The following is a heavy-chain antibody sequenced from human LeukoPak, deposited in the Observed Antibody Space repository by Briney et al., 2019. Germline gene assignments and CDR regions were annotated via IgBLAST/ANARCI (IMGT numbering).Heavy chain of an antibody. D-gene: IGHD2-21*01. CDR1: GFTFSGYA. CDR2: ISGSGGST. V-gene: IGHV3-23*01. Sequence: GGSLRLSCAASGFTFSGYAMSWVRQAPGKGLEWVSAISGSGGSTYYADSVRGRFTISRDNSKNTLYLQMNSLRAEDTAVYYCAKDRAYCGGDCQDWYFDLWGRGTLVTVSS. CDR3: AKDRAYCGGDCQDWYFDL. J-gene: IGHJ2*01.